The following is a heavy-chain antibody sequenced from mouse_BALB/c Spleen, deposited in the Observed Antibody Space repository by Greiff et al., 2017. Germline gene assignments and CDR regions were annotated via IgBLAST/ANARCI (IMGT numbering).Heavy chain of an antibody. CDR3: ASQLGFWFAY. CDR1: GFTFSSYT. V-gene: IGHV5-12-2*01. J-gene: IGHJ3*01. CDR2: INNGGGST. D-gene: IGHD4-1*01. Sequence: EVMLVESGGGLVQPGGSLKLSCAASGFTFSSYTMSWVRQTPEKRLEWVAYINNGGGSTYYPDTVKGRFTISRDNAKNTLYLQMSSLKSEDTAMYYCASQLGFWFAYWGQGTLVTVSA.